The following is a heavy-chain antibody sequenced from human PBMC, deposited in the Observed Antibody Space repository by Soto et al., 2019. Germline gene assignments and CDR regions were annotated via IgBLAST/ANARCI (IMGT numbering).Heavy chain of an antibody. V-gene: IGHV4-30-4*01. D-gene: IGHD1-26*01. CDR2: IYYSGST. CDR1: GGSISSGDYY. J-gene: IGHJ4*02. CDR3: ASIYSGSSHLRY. Sequence: PSETLSLTCTVSGGSISSGDYYWSWIRQPPGKGLEWIGYIYYSGSTNYNPSLKSRVTISVDTSKNQFSLKLSSVTAADTAVYYCASIYSGSSHLRYWGQGTLVTVSS.